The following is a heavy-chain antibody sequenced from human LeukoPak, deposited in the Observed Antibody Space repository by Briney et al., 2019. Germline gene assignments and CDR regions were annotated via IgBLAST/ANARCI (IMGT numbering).Heavy chain of an antibody. CDR3: ARDTFGTSRPIEY. CDR1: GYTLTELS. V-gene: IGHV1-24*01. D-gene: IGHD2/OR15-2a*01. Sequence: GASVKVSCKVSGYTLTELSMHWVRQAPGKGLEWMGGFDPEDGETIYAQKFQGRVTITRDTSASTAYMELNSLRSEDTAVYYCARDTFGTSRPIEYWGQGTLVTVSS. CDR2: FDPEDGET. J-gene: IGHJ4*02.